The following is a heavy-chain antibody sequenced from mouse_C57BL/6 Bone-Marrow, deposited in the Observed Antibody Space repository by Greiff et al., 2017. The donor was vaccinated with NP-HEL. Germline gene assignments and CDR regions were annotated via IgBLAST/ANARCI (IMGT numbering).Heavy chain of an antibody. CDR1: GYTFTSYW. Sequence: VQLQQPGTELVKPGASVKLSCKASGYTFTSYWMHWVKQRPGQGLEWIGNINPSNGGTNYNEKFKSKATLTVDKSSSTAYMQLSSLTYEDSAVYYGARSRLYYYGSSYYFDYWGQGTTLTVSS. CDR3: ARSRLYYYGSSYYFDY. V-gene: IGHV1-53*01. J-gene: IGHJ2*01. CDR2: INPSNGGT. D-gene: IGHD1-1*01.